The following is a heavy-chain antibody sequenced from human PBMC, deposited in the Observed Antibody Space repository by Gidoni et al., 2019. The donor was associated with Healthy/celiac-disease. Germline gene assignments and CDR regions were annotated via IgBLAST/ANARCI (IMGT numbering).Heavy chain of an antibody. J-gene: IGHJ6*02. CDR1: GYTFTSYD. V-gene: IGHV1-8*01. Sequence: QVQLVQSGAEVKKPGASVKVSCKASGYTFTSYDINWVRQATGQGLEWMGWMNPNSGNTGYAQKFQGRVTMTRNTSISTAYMELSSLRSEDTAVYYCARGVYSSGWYDYYYYGMDVWGQGTTVTVSS. D-gene: IGHD6-19*01. CDR2: MNPNSGNT. CDR3: ARGVYSSGWYDYYYYGMDV.